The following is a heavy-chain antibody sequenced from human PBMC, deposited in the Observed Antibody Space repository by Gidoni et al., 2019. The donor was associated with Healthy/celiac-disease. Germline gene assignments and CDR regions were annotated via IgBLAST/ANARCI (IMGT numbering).Heavy chain of an antibody. J-gene: IGHJ4*02. D-gene: IGHD1-26*01. Sequence: QVQLVQSGAEVKKPGSSVKVSCKASGGPFSSYAISWVRQAPGQGLEWMGGIIPIFGTANYAQKFQGRVTITADESTSTAYMELSSLRSEDTAVYYCARDPAPSSGSHEGDYWGQGTLVTVSS. V-gene: IGHV1-69*01. CDR3: ARDPAPSSGSHEGDY. CDR1: GGPFSSYA. CDR2: IIPIFGTA.